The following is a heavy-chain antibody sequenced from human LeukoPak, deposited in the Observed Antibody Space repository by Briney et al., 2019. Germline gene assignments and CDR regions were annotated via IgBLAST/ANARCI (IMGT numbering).Heavy chain of an antibody. CDR1: GGSFSGYY. V-gene: IGHV4-34*01. D-gene: IGHD2-21*02. Sequence: SETLSLTCAVYGGSFSGYYWSWIRQPPVKGLEWIGEINHSGSTNYNPSLKSRVTISVDTSKNQFSLKLSSVTAADTAVYYCARGRVVTAIPRGAFDIWGQGTMVTVSS. CDR3: ARGRVVTAIPRGAFDI. CDR2: INHSGST. J-gene: IGHJ3*02.